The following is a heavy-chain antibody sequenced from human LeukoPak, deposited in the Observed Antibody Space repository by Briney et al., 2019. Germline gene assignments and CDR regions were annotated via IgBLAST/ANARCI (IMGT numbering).Heavy chain of an antibody. J-gene: IGHJ6*03. Sequence: PSETLSLTCAVYGGSFSGYYWSWIRQPPGKGLEWIGEINHSGSTNYNPSLKSRVTISVDTSKNQFSLKLSSVTAADTAVYYCASLPPPRYYYYYMDVWGKGTTVTVSS. CDR3: ASLPPPRYYYYYMDV. CDR2: INHSGST. CDR1: GGSFSGYY. V-gene: IGHV4-34*01.